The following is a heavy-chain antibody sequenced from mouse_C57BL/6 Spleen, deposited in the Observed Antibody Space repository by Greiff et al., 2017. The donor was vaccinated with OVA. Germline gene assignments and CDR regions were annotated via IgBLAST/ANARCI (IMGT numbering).Heavy chain of an antibody. CDR2: IDPNSGGT. V-gene: IGHV1-72*01. CDR3: GREGDYYGSSGGY. Sequence: QVQLQQPGAELVQPGASVKLSCKASGYTFTSYWMHWVKPRPGRGLEWIGRIDPNSGGTTYNEKFKGKATLTVDKPSSTAYMQLSSMTSEDAAVEYCGREGDYYGSSGGYWGQGTTLTVSA. J-gene: IGHJ2*01. D-gene: IGHD1-1*01. CDR1: GYTFTSYW.